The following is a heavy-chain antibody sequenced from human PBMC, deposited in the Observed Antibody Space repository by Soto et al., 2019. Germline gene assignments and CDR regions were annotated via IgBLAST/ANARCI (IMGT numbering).Heavy chain of an antibody. CDR1: GYTFTSYV. CDR3: ARDGWFGELLSYYYYYYGMDV. Sequence: GASVKVSGKASGYTFTSYVISWVRQAPGQGLEWMGWISAYNGNTNYAQKLQGRVTMTTDTSTSTAYMELRSLRSDDTAVYYCARDGWFGELLSYYYYYYGMDVWGQGTTVTVSS. J-gene: IGHJ6*02. CDR2: ISAYNGNT. D-gene: IGHD3-10*01. V-gene: IGHV1-18*01.